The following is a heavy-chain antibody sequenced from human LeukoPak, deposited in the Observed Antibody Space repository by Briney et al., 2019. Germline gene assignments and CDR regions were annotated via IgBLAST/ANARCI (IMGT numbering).Heavy chain of an antibody. CDR1: GGSISSSSYY. Sequence: PSETLSLTCTVSGGSISSSSYYWGWIRQPPGKGLEWIGRIYYSGSTYYNPSLKSRVTISVDTSKNQFSLKLSSVTAADTAVYYCARQYYDILTGEYYFDYWGQGTLVTVSS. J-gene: IGHJ4*02. CDR2: IYYSGST. CDR3: ARQYYDILTGEYYFDY. V-gene: IGHV4-39*01. D-gene: IGHD3-9*01.